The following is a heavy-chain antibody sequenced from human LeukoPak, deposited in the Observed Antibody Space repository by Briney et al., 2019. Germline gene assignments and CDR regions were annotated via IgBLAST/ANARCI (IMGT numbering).Heavy chain of an antibody. CDR3: ARDSLDYGDYYFDY. V-gene: IGHV4-39*02. Sequence: SETLSLTCAVSSGSISSISYYWGWIRQPPGKGLEWIGSVYYSGSTYYNPSLKSRVTISLDTSKNQFSLKLSSVTAADAAVYYCARDSLDYGDYYFDYWGQGTLVTVSS. CDR2: VYYSGST. D-gene: IGHD4-17*01. CDR1: SGSISSISYY. J-gene: IGHJ4*02.